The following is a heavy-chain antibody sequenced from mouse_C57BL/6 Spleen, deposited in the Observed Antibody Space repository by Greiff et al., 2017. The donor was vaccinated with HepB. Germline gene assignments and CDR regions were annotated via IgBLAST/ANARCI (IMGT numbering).Heavy chain of an antibody. CDR1: GFTFSDYY. Sequence: EVKLVESEGGLVQPGRSMKLSCTASGFTFSDYYMAWVRQVPEKGLEWVANINYDGSSTYYLDSLKSRFIISRDNAKNILYLQMSSLKSEDTATYYCARAGGSSYFDYWGQGTTLTVSS. CDR3: ARAGGSSYFDY. V-gene: IGHV5-16*01. CDR2: INYDGSST. D-gene: IGHD1-1*01. J-gene: IGHJ2*01.